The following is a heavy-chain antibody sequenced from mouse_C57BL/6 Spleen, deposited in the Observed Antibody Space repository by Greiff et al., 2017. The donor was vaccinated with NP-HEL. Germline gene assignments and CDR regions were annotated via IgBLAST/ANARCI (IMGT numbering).Heavy chain of an antibody. V-gene: IGHV14-2*01. CDR3: ARFDYDVPFAY. Sequence: EVQLQQSGAELVKPGASVKLSCTASGFNIKDYYMHWVKQRTEQGLEWIGRIDPEDGETKYAPTFQGTATITADPSSNPAYLQLSSLTSEDTAVYYCARFDYDVPFAYWGQGTLVTVSA. J-gene: IGHJ3*01. CDR2: IDPEDGET. CDR1: GFNIKDYY. D-gene: IGHD2-4*01.